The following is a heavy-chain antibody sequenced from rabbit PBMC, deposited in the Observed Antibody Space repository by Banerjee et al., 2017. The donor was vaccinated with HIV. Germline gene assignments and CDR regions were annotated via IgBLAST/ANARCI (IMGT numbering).Heavy chain of an antibody. CDR1: GFDFSSNA. CDR3: ARGSTYYYYFTL. J-gene: IGHJ4*01. V-gene: IGHV1S40*01. CDR2: IYAGSSGSA. Sequence: QSLEESGGDLVKPGASLTLTCTASGFDFSSNAICWVRQAPGKGLEWIGTIYAGSSGSAYYASWVNGRFTISKTSSTTVTLQMTSLTAADTATYFCARGSTYYYYFTLWGPGTLVTVS. D-gene: IGHD8-1*01.